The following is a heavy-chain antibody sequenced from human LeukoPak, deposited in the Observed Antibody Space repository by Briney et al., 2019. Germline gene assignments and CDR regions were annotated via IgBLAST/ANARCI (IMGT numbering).Heavy chain of an antibody. CDR1: GFTFTAYH. Sequence: ASVKVSCKASGFTFTAYHMHWVRQAPGQGLEWMGWINPNSGGTNYAQKFQGRVTMTTDTSTSTAYMELRSLRSDDTAVYYCARDSYYDYVWGSYRYTDGADYWGQGTLVTVSS. J-gene: IGHJ4*02. CDR2: INPNSGGT. D-gene: IGHD3-16*02. V-gene: IGHV1-2*02. CDR3: ARDSYYDYVWGSYRYTDGADY.